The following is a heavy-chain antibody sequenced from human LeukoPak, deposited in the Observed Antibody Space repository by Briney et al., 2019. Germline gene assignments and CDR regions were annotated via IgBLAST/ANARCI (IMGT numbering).Heavy chain of an antibody. CDR3: AKGAYYHDSSGYLYYFDY. J-gene: IGHJ4*02. CDR2: ISGSGGST. D-gene: IGHD3-22*01. CDR1: GFTFSSHA. V-gene: IGHV3-23*01. Sequence: GGSLRLSCAASGFTFSSHAMSWVRQAPGKGLEWVSAISGSGGSTYYADSVKGRFTISRDNSKNTLYLQMNSLRAEDTAVYYCAKGAYYHDSSGYLYYFDYWGQGTLVTVSS.